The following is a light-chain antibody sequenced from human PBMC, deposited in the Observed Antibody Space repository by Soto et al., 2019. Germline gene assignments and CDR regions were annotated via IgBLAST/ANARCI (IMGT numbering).Light chain of an antibody. Sequence: QSALTQPASVSGSPGQSITISCTGTSSDVGPYNLVSWYQHHPGKVHQLIIYETTKRPSGISNRFSGSKSGNTASLTISGLQAEDEAHYHCSSYTGDYTLMFAGGTKVTVL. V-gene: IGLV2-23*01. CDR3: SSYTGDYTLM. CDR2: ETT. J-gene: IGLJ3*02. CDR1: SSDVGPYNL.